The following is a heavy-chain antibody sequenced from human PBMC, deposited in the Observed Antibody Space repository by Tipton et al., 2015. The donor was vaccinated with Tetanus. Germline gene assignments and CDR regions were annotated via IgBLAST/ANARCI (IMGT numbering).Heavy chain of an antibody. CDR1: TTGGYS. J-gene: IGHJ4*02. Sequence: TTGGYSWGWIRQPPGQGLEWVSGISGSGGTTNYADSVKGRFTISRDNSKNTLYLQMNSLRAEDTAVYYCAKSLYGGTDYWGQGTLVTVSS. CDR3: AKSLYGGTDY. D-gene: IGHD2-2*02. CDR2: ISGSGGTT. V-gene: IGHV3-23*01.